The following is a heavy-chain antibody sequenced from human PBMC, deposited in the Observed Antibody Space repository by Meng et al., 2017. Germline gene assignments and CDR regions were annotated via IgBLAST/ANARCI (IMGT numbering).Heavy chain of an antibody. D-gene: IGHD1-14*01. CDR1: GFTFSRYA. V-gene: IGHV3-23*04. CDR2: ISGSGGYT. CDR3: ASIKVDP. Sequence: EVQVEVSGGGLVQPGGSLRLSCAASGFTFSRYAMSWVHQAPGKGLECVSGISGSGGYTYFADSVKGRFTISRDNSKITLYLQMNSLRAEDTAVYYCASIKVDPWGQGTLVTVSS. J-gene: IGHJ5*02.